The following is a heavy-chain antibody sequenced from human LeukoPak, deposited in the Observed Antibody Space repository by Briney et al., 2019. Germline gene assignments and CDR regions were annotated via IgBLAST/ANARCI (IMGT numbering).Heavy chain of an antibody. Sequence: SETLSLSYTVSGGSISSSSYYWGWIRQPPGKGLEWIGSIYYSGSTYYNPSLKSRVTISVDTSKNQFSLKLSSVTAADTAVYYCARDLDYWGQGTLVTVSS. CDR2: IYYSGST. CDR3: ARDLDY. J-gene: IGHJ4*02. CDR1: GGSISSSSYY. V-gene: IGHV4-39*07.